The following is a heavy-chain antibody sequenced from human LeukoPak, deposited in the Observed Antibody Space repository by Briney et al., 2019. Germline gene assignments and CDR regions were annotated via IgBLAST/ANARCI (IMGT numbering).Heavy chain of an antibody. Sequence: SETLSLTCAVSGGXIIVAAYSWSWIRQPPGKGLEWFGYIYHTGRTYSDPSLKNPVTISVDRSKNQFSLNLSSVTAADTAVYYCARGYGDNSGAFDIWGQGTMVTVSS. CDR1: GGXIIVAAYS. CDR2: IYHTGRT. V-gene: IGHV4-30-2*01. J-gene: IGHJ3*02. D-gene: IGHD4-23*01. CDR3: ARGYGDNSGAFDI.